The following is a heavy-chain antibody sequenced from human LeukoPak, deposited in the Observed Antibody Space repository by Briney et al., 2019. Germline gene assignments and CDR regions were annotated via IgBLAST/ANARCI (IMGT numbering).Heavy chain of an antibody. CDR3: ARGKVATINWFDP. J-gene: IGHJ5*02. D-gene: IGHD5-24*01. CDR2: IYHSRST. CDR1: GGSISSGGYY. V-gene: IGHV4-30-2*01. Sequence: SETLSLTCTVSGGSISSGGYYWSWIRQPPGKGLEWIGYIYHSRSTYYNPSLKSRVTISEDRSKNQFSLRLSSVTAADTAVYYCARGKVATINWFDPWGQGTLVTVSS.